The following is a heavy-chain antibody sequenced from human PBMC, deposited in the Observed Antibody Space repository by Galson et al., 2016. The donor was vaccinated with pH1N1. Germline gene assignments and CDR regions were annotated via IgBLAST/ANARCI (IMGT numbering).Heavy chain of an antibody. J-gene: IGHJ6*02. CDR1: GDSISSFY. V-gene: IGHV4-59*01. CDR3: ASGDFVVGEGWYNGLDV. Sequence: SETLSLTCTVSGDSISSFYWNWIRQPPGRGLEWIGYIYHSYHSGSTKYNPYLKSRVTMSVDTSKSHFPLNLSSVTAADTAVYYCASGDFVVGEGWYNGLDVWGQGTTVSVSS. D-gene: IGHD2-15*01. CDR2: IYHSYHSGST.